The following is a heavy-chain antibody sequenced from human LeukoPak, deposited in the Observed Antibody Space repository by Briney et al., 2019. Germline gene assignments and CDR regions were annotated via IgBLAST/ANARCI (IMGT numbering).Heavy chain of an antibody. J-gene: IGHJ4*02. D-gene: IGHD6-25*01. CDR2: IKQDGSEE. Sequence: GGSLRLSCAASGFTFSGYWMSWVRQPPGKGLEWVANIKQDGSEEYYVDSVKGRFTISRDNAKNSLYLQMNSLRAEDTAVYYCARDSAAHGGYWGQGTLVTVSS. V-gene: IGHV3-7*03. CDR3: ARDSAAHGGY. CDR1: GFTFSGYW.